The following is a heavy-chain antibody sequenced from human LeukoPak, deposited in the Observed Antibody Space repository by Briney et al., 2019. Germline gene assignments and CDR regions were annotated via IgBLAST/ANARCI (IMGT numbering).Heavy chain of an antibody. CDR3: ARDVSIRLLGIAAAEYNWFDP. V-gene: IGHV3-66*01. J-gene: IGHJ5*02. CDR2: IYSGGST. Sequence: SGGSLRLSCAASGFTVSSNYMSWVRQAPGKGLEWVSVIYSGGSTYYADSVKGRFTISRDNSKNTLYLQMNSLRAEDTAVYYCARDVSIRLLGIAAAEYNWFDPWGQGTLVTVSS. CDR1: GFTVSSNY. D-gene: IGHD6-13*01.